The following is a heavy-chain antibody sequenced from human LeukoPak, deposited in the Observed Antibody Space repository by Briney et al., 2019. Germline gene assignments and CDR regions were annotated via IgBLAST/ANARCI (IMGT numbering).Heavy chain of an antibody. CDR2: IRYDGSNK. D-gene: IGHD5-18*01. V-gene: IGHV3-30*02. J-gene: IGHJ4*02. Sequence: GGSLRLSCAASGFTFSSYGMHWVRQAPGKGLEWVAFIRYDGSNKYYADSVKGRFTISRDNSKNTLYLQMNSLRAEDTAVYYCARRATTERGHSYGLDYWGQGTLVTVSS. CDR3: ARRATTERGHSYGLDY. CDR1: GFTFSSYG.